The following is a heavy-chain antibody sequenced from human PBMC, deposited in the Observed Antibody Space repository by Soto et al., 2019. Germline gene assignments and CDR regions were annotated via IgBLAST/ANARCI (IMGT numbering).Heavy chain of an antibody. CDR3: AKDRYSSGPLVCLDY. CDR2: ISYDGSNK. Sequence: PGGSLRLSCAASGFTFSSYGMHWVRQAPGKGLEWVAVISYDGSNKCYADSVKGRFTISRDNSKNTLYLQMNSLRAEDTAVYYCAKDRYSSGPLVCLDYWGQGTLVTVSS. J-gene: IGHJ4*02. D-gene: IGHD6-19*01. V-gene: IGHV3-30*18. CDR1: GFTFSSYG.